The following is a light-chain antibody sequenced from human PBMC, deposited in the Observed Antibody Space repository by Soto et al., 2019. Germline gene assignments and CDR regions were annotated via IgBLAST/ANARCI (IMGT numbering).Light chain of an antibody. V-gene: IGLV2-14*01. J-gene: IGLJ1*01. CDR1: SSDVGGYNY. CDR2: DVS. Sequence: QSVLTQPASVSGSPGQSITISCTGTSSDVGGYNYVSWYQQHPGKAPKLMIYDVSNRPSGVSNRFSGSKSGNTASLTISGLQAEDEADYSCRSYTSSSTLYVFGTGTKLTVL. CDR3: RSYTSSSTLYV.